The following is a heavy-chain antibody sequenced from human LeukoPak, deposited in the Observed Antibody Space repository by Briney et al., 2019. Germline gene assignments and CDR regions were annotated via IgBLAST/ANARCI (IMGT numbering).Heavy chain of an antibody. J-gene: IGHJ6*02. CDR3: ARGTSSSWYGDYYGMDV. CDR1: GYTFTSYD. Sequence: ASVKVSCKASGYTFTSYDINWVRQATGQGLEWMGWMNPNSGNTGYAQKFQGRVTMTRNTSISTAYMELNSLRSEDTAVYYCARGTSSSWYGDYYGMDVWGQGTTVTVSS. D-gene: IGHD6-13*01. V-gene: IGHV1-8*01. CDR2: MNPNSGNT.